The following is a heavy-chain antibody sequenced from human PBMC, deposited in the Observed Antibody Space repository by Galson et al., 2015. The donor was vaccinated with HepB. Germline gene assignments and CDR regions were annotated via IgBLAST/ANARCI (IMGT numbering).Heavy chain of an antibody. Sequence: ETLSLTCAIYGCSISSDNWWSWVRQSPGKGLEWIGEIHHSGNTNYNPSLKSRVTISLDNSKNQFSLKRISVTAEDTAVYYCAREGLHYYDSSDSYFDYWGQRTLVTVSS. D-gene: IGHD3-22*01. CDR3: AREGLHYYDSSDSYFDY. CDR1: GCSISSDNW. J-gene: IGHJ4*02. V-gene: IGHV4-4*02. CDR2: IHHSGNT.